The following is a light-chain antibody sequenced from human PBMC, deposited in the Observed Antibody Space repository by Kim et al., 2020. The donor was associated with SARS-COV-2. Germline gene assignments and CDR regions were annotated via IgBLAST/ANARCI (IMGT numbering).Light chain of an antibody. CDR2: QDT. CDR1: RLGDKY. CDR3: QAWDNSMV. Sequence: SYELTQPPSVSVSPGQTATISCSGDRLGDKYASWYQQKPGLSPVLVIYQDTKRPSEIPERFSGSNSGNTATLTISGTQTVDEADYYCQAWDNSMVFGGGTKLTVL. V-gene: IGLV3-1*01. J-gene: IGLJ2*01.